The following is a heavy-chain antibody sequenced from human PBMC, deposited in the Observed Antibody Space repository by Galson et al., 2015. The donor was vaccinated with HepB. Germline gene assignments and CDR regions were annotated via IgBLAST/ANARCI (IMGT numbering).Heavy chain of an antibody. J-gene: IGHJ4*02. CDR2: ISGSGGST. CDR1: GFTFSSYA. Sequence: SLRLSCAASGFTFSSYAMSWVRQAPGKGLEWVSTISGSGGSTYYADSVKGRFTISRDNSKNTLYLQMNSLRAADTAVYYCAKDGVQWLVPTFDYWGQGTLVTVSS. D-gene: IGHD6-19*01. CDR3: AKDGVQWLVPTFDY. V-gene: IGHV3-23*01.